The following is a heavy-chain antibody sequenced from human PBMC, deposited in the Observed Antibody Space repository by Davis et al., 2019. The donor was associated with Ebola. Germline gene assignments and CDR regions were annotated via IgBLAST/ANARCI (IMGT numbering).Heavy chain of an antibody. Sequence: GGSLRLSCAATGFLFNTYSMHWVRQAPGKGLEWLAFISSSGSTTSTQYSADSVRGRFTISRDNARNVVFLQMNSLRGGDTAVYFCARGAVESSAWDLWGPGTQVTV. D-gene: IGHD6-19*01. CDR2: ISSSGSTTSTQ. CDR1: GFLFNTYS. J-gene: IGHJ1*01. CDR3: ARGAVESSAWDL. V-gene: IGHV3-48*04.